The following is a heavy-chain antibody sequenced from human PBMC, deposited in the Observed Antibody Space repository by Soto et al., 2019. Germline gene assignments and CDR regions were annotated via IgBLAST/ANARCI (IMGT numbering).Heavy chain of an antibody. V-gene: IGHV3-53*01. D-gene: IGHD2-21*02. CDR3: STGLTLPVRPSFDT. CDR1: GVTVSGNY. Sequence: EVQLVESGGGLIQPGGSLTLSCAASGVTVSGNYITWVRQPPGKGLEWVSVIFSGDNTYYSDSVKGRFTISRDNSKNTVYLQMNRLRGDDTAVYFCSTGLTLPVRPSFDTWGQGTLLTVSS. J-gene: IGHJ5*02. CDR2: IFSGDNT.